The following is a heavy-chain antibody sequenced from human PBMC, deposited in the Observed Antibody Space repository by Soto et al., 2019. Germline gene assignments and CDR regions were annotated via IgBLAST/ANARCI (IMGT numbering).Heavy chain of an antibody. CDR3: AHTVARGVIRDYFDY. J-gene: IGHJ4*02. D-gene: IGHD3-10*01. CDR2: IYWDDDK. Sequence: QITLKESGPTLVKPTQPLTLTCTFSGFSLSTSGVGVGWIRQPPGKALEWLALIYWDDDKRYSPSLKSRLTITEDTSKNQVVLTMTDLDPVDTATYYCAHTVARGVIRDYFDYWGQGSLVTVSS. CDR1: GFSLSTSGVG. V-gene: IGHV2-5*02.